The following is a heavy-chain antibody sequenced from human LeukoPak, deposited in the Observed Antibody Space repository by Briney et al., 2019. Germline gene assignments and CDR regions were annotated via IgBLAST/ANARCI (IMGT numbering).Heavy chain of an antibody. Sequence: SDTLAHPCAIHGGSFSGYYWCWIRHPPGKGWNCHGEVNHIGRTNYNPSLKSRVTISVLTSKNPFSMKITTVTAAHTVIYYCARGRTVTIHYWGQGTLVTVSS. D-gene: IGHD4-17*01. CDR1: GGSFSGYY. J-gene: IGHJ4*02. V-gene: IGHV4-34*01. CDR2: VNHIGRT. CDR3: ARGRTVTIHY.